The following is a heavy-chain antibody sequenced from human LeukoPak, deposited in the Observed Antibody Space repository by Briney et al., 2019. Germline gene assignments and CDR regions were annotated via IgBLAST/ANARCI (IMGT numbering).Heavy chain of an antibody. D-gene: IGHD6-19*01. CDR2: IYHSGST. V-gene: IGHV4-4*02. CDR3: ARWDNGGWYLDY. Sequence: GSLRLSCAASGFTFSSYEMNWVRQPPGKGLEWIGEIYHSGSTNYNPSLKSRVTISVDKSKNQFSLRLSSVTAADTAVYYCARWDNGGWYLDYWGQGTLVTVSS. J-gene: IGHJ4*02. CDR1: GFTFSSYEM.